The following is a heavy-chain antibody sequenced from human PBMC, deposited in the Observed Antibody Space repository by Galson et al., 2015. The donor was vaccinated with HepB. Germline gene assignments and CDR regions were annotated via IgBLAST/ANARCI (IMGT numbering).Heavy chain of an antibody. J-gene: IGHJ4*02. CDR1: GFTFSSYA. D-gene: IGHD6-19*01. V-gene: IGHV3-30-3*01. Sequence: SLRLSCAASGFTFSSYAMHWVRQAPGKGLEWVAVISYDGSNKYYADSVKGRFTISRDNSKNTLYLQMNSLRAEDTAVYYCARDRRGIAVAGTLDYWGQGTLVTVSS. CDR3: ARDRRGIAVAGTLDY. CDR2: ISYDGSNK.